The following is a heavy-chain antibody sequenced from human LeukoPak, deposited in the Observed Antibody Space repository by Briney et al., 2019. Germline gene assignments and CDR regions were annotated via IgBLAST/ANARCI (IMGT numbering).Heavy chain of an antibody. D-gene: IGHD5-12*01. CDR3: ARPRDSGYSGSNFDY. CDR2: IIPILGIA. CDR1: GGTFSSYA. J-gene: IGHJ4*02. Sequence: SVKVSCKASGGTFSSYAISWVRQAPGQGLEWMGRIIPILGIANCAQKFQGRVTITADKSTSTAYMELSSLRSEDTAVYYCARPRDSGYSGSNFDYWGQGTLVTISS. V-gene: IGHV1-69*04.